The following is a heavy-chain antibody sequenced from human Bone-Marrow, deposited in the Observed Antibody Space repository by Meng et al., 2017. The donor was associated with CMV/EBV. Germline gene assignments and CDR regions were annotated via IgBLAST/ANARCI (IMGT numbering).Heavy chain of an antibody. J-gene: IGHJ4*02. CDR1: GYTFTGYY. CDR3: AREVYGGDGYNEVYFDY. D-gene: IGHD5-24*01. V-gene: IGHV1-2*02. CDR2: INPNSGGT. Sequence: ASVKVSCKASGYTFTGYYMHWVRQAPGQGLEWMGWINPNSGGTNYAQKFQGRVTMTRDTSISTAYMELSRLRSDDTAVYYCAREVYGGDGYNEVYFDYWGQGTRVTVSS.